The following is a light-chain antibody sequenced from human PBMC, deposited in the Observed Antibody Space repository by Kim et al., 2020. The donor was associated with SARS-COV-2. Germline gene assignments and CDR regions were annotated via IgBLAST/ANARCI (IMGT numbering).Light chain of an antibody. CDR1: QSVSSSY. J-gene: IGKJ4*01. CDR2: DAS. V-gene: IGKV3-20*01. Sequence: EIVLTQSPGTLSLSPGERATLSCRASQSVSSSYLAWYQQKPGQAPRLLIYDASSRATGIPDRFSGSGSGTDFTLTISRLEPEDFAVYYCQQYSSSPKTFGGGTKLEI. CDR3: QQYSSSPKT.